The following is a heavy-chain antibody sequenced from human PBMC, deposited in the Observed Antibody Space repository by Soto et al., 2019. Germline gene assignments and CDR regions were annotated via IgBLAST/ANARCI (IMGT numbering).Heavy chain of an antibody. CDR2: IGANAGVT. D-gene: IGHD2-8*02. CDR3: ARVGFWSEVYDAFDI. V-gene: IGHV3-64D*06. J-gene: IGHJ3*02. CDR1: GFSFSNYA. Sequence: GGSLRLSCSASGFSFSNYAFYWVRQAPGNGLHFVSAIGANAGVTYYADSVKDRFTISRDNSKNTLYLQVIGLRAEDSAVYYCARVGFWSEVYDAFDIWGQGTMVTVSS.